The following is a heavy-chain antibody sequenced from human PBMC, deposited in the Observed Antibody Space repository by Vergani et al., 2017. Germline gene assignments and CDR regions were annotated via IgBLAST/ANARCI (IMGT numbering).Heavy chain of an antibody. CDR1: GYTFTSHY. CDR2: INPSGGST. CDR3: ARDSRYCSSTSCYVGRDWFDP. J-gene: IGHJ5*02. D-gene: IGHD2-2*01. Sequence: QVQLVQSGAEVKKPGASVKVSCKASGYTFTSHYMHWVRQAPGQGLEWMVIINPSGGSTSYAQKFQGRVTMTRDTSTSTVYMELSSLRSEDTAVYYCARDSRYCSSTSCYVGRDWFDPWGQGTLVTVSS. V-gene: IGHV1-46*01.